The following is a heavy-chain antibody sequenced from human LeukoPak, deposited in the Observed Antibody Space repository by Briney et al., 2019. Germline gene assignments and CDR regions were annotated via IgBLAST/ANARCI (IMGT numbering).Heavy chain of an antibody. V-gene: IGHV3-74*01. CDR1: GFTLRSYW. Sequence: PGGSLRLSCAASGFTLRSYWMHWFRHAPGERLVWVSRINSDGSIRSYADSVEGRFTISRDNAENTLYLQLNSLRVEDTAVYFCARVTASWHPYVDYWGQGTLVTVSS. CDR3: ARVTASWHPYVDY. D-gene: IGHD2-2*01. J-gene: IGHJ4*02. CDR2: INSDGSIR.